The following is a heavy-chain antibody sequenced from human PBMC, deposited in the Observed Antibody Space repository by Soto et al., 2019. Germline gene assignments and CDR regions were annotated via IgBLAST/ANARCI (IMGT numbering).Heavy chain of an antibody. Sequence: PSETLSLTCTVSGGSISSSSYYWGWIRQPPGKGLEWIGSIYYSGSTYYNPSLKSRVTISVDTSKNQFSLKLSSVTAADTAVYYCATETTVTTGNWFDPWGQGTLVTVSS. D-gene: IGHD4-4*01. J-gene: IGHJ5*02. V-gene: IGHV4-39*01. CDR3: ATETTVTTGNWFDP. CDR2: IYYSGST. CDR1: GGSISSSSYY.